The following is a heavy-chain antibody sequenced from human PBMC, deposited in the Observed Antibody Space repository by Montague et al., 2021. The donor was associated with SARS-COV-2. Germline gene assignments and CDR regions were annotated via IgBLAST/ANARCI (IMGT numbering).Heavy chain of an antibody. J-gene: IGHJ4*02. Sequence: SETLSLTCGVYGGSFGGDHWSWIRQPPGKGLEWIGDIKQSGSTNYNPSLKSRVTISVDTSKNQFSLKLTSVTAADTAVYFCARGHLSVSMIVVVFTSASCYFDYWGQGAQVTVSS. CDR2: IKQSGST. D-gene: IGHD3-22*01. CDR3: ARGHLSVSMIVVVFTSASCYFDY. V-gene: IGHV4-34*01. CDR1: GGSFGGDH.